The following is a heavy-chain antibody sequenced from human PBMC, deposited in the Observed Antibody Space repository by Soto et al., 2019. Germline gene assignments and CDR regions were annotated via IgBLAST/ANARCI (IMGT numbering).Heavy chain of an antibody. CDR1: GGSFSGYY. CDR3: AVMDSIFGVVN. Sequence: PSETLSLTCAVYGGSFSGYYWSWIRQPPGKGLEWIGEINHSGSTNYNPSLKSRVTISVDTSKNQFSLKLSSVTAADTAVYYCAVMDSIFGVVNWGQGTLVTVSS. V-gene: IGHV4-34*01. J-gene: IGHJ4*02. CDR2: INHSGST. D-gene: IGHD3-3*01.